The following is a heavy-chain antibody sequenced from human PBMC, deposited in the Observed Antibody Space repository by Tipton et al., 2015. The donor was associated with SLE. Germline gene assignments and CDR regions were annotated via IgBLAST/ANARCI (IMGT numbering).Heavy chain of an antibody. J-gene: IGHJ4*02. Sequence: RSLRLSCTASGFTFADYAMSWVRQAPGKGLEWVAFIRTKTYDGPTEYAASVKGRFTISRDDSKSIAYLQMNSLETEDTAVYYCARFAPQSGVVAGRPWTIFDYWGQGTLVTVSS. CDR3: ARFAPQSGVVAGRPWTIFDY. CDR1: GFTFADYA. CDR2: IRTKTYDGPT. D-gene: IGHD6-6*01. V-gene: IGHV3-49*04.